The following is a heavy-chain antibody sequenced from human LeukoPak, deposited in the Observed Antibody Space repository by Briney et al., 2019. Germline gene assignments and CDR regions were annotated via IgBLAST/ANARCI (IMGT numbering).Heavy chain of an antibody. V-gene: IGHV1-18*01. Sequence: GASVKVSCKASGYTFTSYGISWVRQAPGQGLEWMGWISAYNGNTNYAQKLQGRVTMTTDTSTSTAYMELRSLRSDDTAVYYCARVTGWYLAPYYYGMDVWGQGTTVTVSS. CDR2: ISAYNGNT. D-gene: IGHD2-15*01. J-gene: IGHJ6*02. CDR3: ARVTGWYLAPYYYGMDV. CDR1: GYTFTSYG.